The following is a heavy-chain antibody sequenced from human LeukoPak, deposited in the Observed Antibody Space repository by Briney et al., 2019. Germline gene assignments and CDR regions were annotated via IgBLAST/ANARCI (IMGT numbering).Heavy chain of an antibody. CDR1: GFTFSSYA. V-gene: IGHV3-23*01. CDR2: ISGSGGST. J-gene: IGHJ6*03. CDR3: AKGEWFNYYYYYYMDV. Sequence: GGSLRLPCAASGFTFSSYAMSWVRQAPGKGLEWVSAISGSGGSTYYADSVKGRFTISRDNSKNTLYLQMNSLRAEDTAVYYRAKGEWFNYYYYYYMDVWGKGTTVTVSS. D-gene: IGHD3-10*01.